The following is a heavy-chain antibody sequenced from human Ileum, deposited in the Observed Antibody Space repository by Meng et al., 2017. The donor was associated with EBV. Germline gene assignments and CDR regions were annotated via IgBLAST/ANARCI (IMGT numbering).Heavy chain of an antibody. CDR1: GYNFPEYH. V-gene: IGHV1-2*06. J-gene: IGHJ4*02. CDR3: ARDEDISAAGKLFGDY. CDR2: INPKSGDT. D-gene: IGHD6-25*01. Sequence: VQDGAGVKKPGASVKVSCKPSGYNFPEYHLHGVRRAPGQGLEWMGRINPKSGDTHYAQKFQARVTMTGDTSISTAYMELSGLRSDDTAMYYCARDEDISAAGKLFGDYWGQGTLVTVSS.